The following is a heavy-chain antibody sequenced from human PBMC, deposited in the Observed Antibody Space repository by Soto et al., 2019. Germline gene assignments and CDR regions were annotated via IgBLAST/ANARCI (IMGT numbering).Heavy chain of an antibody. J-gene: IGHJ4*01. D-gene: IGHD6-19*01. Sequence: QVQLQESGPGLVKPSETLSLTCTISGGSISTYFWSWIRQPPGKGLEWIGSISYSGSTDYSPYLNSRVTISLDTYKKKLSLKLNSVSAADTAIYYCARNLFSVAGRYHFDHWGHGTLVTVSS. CDR1: GGSISTYF. V-gene: IGHV4-59*01. CDR3: ARNLFSVAGRYHFDH. CDR2: ISYSGST.